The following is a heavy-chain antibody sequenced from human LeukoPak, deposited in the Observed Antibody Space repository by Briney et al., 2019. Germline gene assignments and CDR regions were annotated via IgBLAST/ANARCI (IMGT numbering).Heavy chain of an antibody. Sequence: GGSLRLSCAASGFTFSSYAMSWVRQAPGKGLEWVSAISGSGGSTYYADSVKGRFTISRDNSKNTLYLQMNSLRAEDTAVYYCARDLRYYGSGSYTPLGGGYWGQGTLVTVSS. J-gene: IGHJ4*02. CDR1: GFTFSSYA. CDR3: ARDLRYYGSGSYTPLGGGY. D-gene: IGHD3-10*01. CDR2: ISGSGGST. V-gene: IGHV3-23*01.